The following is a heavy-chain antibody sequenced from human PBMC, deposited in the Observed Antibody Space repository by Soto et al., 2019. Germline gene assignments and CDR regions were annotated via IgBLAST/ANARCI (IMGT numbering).Heavy chain of an antibody. Sequence: PSETLSLTCTVSGGSISSGGYYWSWIRQHPGKGLEWIGYIYYSGSTYYNPSLKSRVTISVDTSKNQFSLKLSSVTAADTAVYYCARIRHYYYSSGYPSYAFDIWGQGTMVTVSS. CDR2: IYYSGST. J-gene: IGHJ3*02. D-gene: IGHD3-22*01. V-gene: IGHV4-31*03. CDR1: GGSISSGGYY. CDR3: ARIRHYYYSSGYPSYAFDI.